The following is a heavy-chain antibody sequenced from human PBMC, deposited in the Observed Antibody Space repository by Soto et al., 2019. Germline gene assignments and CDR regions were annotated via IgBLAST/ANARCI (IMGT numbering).Heavy chain of an antibody. CDR2: ISYDGNNK. CDR3: ARPVEPFYYYGMDV. V-gene: IGHV3-30-3*01. J-gene: IGHJ6*02. CDR1: GFTFSTYA. Sequence: PGGSLRLSCAASGFTFSTYAMEWVRQAPGKGLDWVALISYDGNNKYYADSVRGRVTISRDNSKNTLYLQMNTLRPEDTALYFCARPVEPFYYYGMDVWGQGTTVTVSS.